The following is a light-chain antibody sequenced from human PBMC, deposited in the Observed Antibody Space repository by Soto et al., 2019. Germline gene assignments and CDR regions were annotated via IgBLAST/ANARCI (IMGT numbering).Light chain of an antibody. CDR2: DVS. CDR3: TSYSSSRPYV. CDR1: SSDVGGYNY. V-gene: IGLV2-14*01. Sequence: QSVLTQPASVSGSPGQSITISCTGTSSDVGGYNYVSWYQQHPGKAPKLMIYDVSNRPSGVSNRFSGSKSGNTASLTISGLQAEDEADYYCTSYSSSRPYVFGTGSMVTVL. J-gene: IGLJ1*01.